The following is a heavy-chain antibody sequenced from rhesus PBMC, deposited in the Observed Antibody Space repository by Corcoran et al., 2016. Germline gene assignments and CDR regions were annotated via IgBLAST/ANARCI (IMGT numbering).Heavy chain of an antibody. V-gene: IGHV4S14*01. J-gene: IGHJ3*01. CDR2: ISSGGSN. CDR1: GYSISSGYF. D-gene: IGHD1-14*01. CDR3: ASSRYSWNDDYAFDF. Sequence: QVQLQESGPGLVKPSEPLSLTCAGSGYSISSGYFWGWIRQPPGKGLEWVGHISSGGSNYLTPSLKSRVTLSVDTSKNQFSLKLSSVTAADTAVYYCASSRYSWNDDYAFDFWGQGLRVTVSS.